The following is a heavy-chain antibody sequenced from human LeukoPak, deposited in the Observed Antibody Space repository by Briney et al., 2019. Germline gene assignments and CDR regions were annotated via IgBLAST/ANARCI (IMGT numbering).Heavy chain of an antibody. Sequence: GGFLRLSCAASGFTLSSYGMHWVRQAPGKGLEWVAVIWYDGSNKYYADSVKGRLTISRDNSKNTLYLQMNSLRAEDTAVYYCARDPHELSSYCSGGSCSGYYFDYWGQGTLVTVSS. CDR3: ARDPHELSSYCSGGSCSGYYFDY. J-gene: IGHJ4*02. CDR2: IWYDGSNK. V-gene: IGHV3-33*01. D-gene: IGHD2-15*01. CDR1: GFTLSSYG.